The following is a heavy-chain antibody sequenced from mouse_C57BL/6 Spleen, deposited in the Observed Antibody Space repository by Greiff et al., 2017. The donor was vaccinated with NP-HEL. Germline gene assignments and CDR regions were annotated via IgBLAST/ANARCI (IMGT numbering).Heavy chain of an antibody. Sequence: QVQLQQPGAELVMPGASVKLSCKASGYTFTSYWMHWVKQRPGQGLEWIGEIDPSDSYTNYNQKFKGKSTLTVDKSSSTAYMQLSSLTSEDSAVYYCAREATAQASKDYWGQGTTLTVSS. J-gene: IGHJ2*01. D-gene: IGHD3-2*02. CDR1: GYTFTSYW. CDR2: IDPSDSYT. CDR3: AREATAQASKDY. V-gene: IGHV1-69*01.